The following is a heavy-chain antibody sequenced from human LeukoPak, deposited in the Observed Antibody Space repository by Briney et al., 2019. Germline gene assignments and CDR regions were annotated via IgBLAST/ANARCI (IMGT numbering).Heavy chain of an antibody. CDR3: VKQETGTTWSGGY. CDR1: GFTFSSYG. V-gene: IGHV3-30*18. D-gene: IGHD3-10*01. J-gene: IGHJ4*02. Sequence: GRSLRLSCAASGFTFSSYGMHWVRQAPGKGLEWVAVISYDGSNKYYADSVKGRFTISRDDSKNTLYLQMNSLRADDTAFYYCVKQETGTTWSGGYWGQGTLVTVSS. CDR2: ISYDGSNK.